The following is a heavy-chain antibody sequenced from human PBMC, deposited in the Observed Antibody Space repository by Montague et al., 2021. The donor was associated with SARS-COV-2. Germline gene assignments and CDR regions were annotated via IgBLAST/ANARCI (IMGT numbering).Heavy chain of an antibody. Sequence: SETLSLTCTVSGGSISSSSYYWGWIRQPPGKGLEWFGSIYYSGXTXYXXXXKXRVTISVDTSKNQFSLKLSSVTAADTAVYYCASYRRGYSYDLSFDYWGQGTLVTVSS. V-gene: IGHV4-39*01. J-gene: IGHJ4*02. CDR1: GGSISSSSYY. CDR3: ASYRRGYSYDLSFDY. CDR2: IYYSGXT. D-gene: IGHD5-18*01.